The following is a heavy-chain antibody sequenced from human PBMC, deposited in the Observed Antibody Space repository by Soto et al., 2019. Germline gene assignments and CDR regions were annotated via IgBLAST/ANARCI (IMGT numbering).Heavy chain of an antibody. CDR2: IYFRGST. CDR3: ASHMVRGVPFGY. CDR1: GGSISSYY. J-gene: IGHJ4*02. Sequence: SETLSLTCTVSGGSISSYYWSWIRQPPGKGLEWIGYIYFRGSTNYNPSLKSRVTISVYTSKNQFSLKLSSVTAADTAVYYCASHMVRGVPFGYWGQGTLVTVSS. D-gene: IGHD3-10*01. V-gene: IGHV4-59*08.